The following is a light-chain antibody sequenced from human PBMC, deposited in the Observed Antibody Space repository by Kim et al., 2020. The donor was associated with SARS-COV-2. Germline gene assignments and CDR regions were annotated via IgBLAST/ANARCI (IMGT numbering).Light chain of an antibody. CDR3: QSYDNSLSGYV. Sequence: QRVTISCTGSSSNIGAGYDVHWYQQFPGAAPKFLIYGNANRPSGVPDRFSGSKSGTSASLAITGLQPEDEADYYCQSYDNSLSGYVFGTGTKVTVL. J-gene: IGLJ1*01. V-gene: IGLV1-40*01. CDR1: SSNIGAGYD. CDR2: GNA.